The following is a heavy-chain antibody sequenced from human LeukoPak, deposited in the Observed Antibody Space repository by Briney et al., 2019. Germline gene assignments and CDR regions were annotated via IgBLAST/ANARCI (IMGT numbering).Heavy chain of an antibody. CDR3: ATGVHCATTTCPGYQHYYYFMDV. CDR1: GFTLADLS. J-gene: IGHJ6*03. V-gene: IGHV1-24*01. CDR2: FDRKNGDT. Sequence: ASVKVSSKVSGFTLADLSMHWVRQAPGKGLEWVGGFDRKNGDTIYAQRFRGRVTLTEDTSTGTAYMDLSSLSADDTAVYYCATGVHCATTTCPGYQHYYYFMDVWGKGTTVTVSS. D-gene: IGHD2-2*01.